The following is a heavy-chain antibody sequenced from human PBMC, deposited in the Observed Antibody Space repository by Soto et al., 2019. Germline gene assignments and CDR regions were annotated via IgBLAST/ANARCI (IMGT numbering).Heavy chain of an antibody. J-gene: IGHJ4*01. V-gene: IGHV3-74*01. CDR3: VKGGTYFDY. D-gene: IGHD1-1*01. CDR2: IDSDGSST. CDR1: GFTFNSYW. Sequence: EVQLVESGGGLVQPGGSPRLSCAASGFTFNSYWMHWVRQAPGKGLVWVSRIDSDGSSTSYADSVKGRFTISRDNAKNTLYLQMNSLGADDTAVYYCVKGGTYFDYWGHGTLVTVSS.